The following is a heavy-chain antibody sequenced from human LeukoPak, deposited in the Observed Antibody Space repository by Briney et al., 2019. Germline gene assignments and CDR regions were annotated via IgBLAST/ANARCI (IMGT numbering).Heavy chain of an antibody. J-gene: IGHJ4*02. D-gene: IGHD2-2*01. Sequence: GGSLRLSCAASGFTVSSNYMSWVRQAPGKGLEWVSVIYSGGSTYYADSVKGRFTISRDNSKNTLYLQMNSLRAEDTAVYYCARAERGYCSSTTCYFSALDYWGQGTLVTVSS. CDR1: GFTVSSNY. V-gene: IGHV3-66*01. CDR2: IYSGGST. CDR3: ARAERGYCSSTTCYFSALDY.